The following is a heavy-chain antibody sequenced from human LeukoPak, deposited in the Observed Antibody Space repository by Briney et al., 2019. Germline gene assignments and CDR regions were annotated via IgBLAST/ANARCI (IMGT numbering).Heavy chain of an antibody. CDR3: ARDLGVVVTATAFDP. V-gene: IGHV1-18*01. J-gene: IGHJ5*02. CDR2: ISAYNGNT. CDR1: GYTFTSFG. D-gene: IGHD2-21*02. Sequence: ASVKVSCKASGYTFTSFGISWVRQAPGQGLEWMGWISAYNGNTNYAQKLQGRVTMTTDTSTSTAYMELRILRSDDTAVYYCARDLGVVVTATAFDPWGQGTLVTVSS.